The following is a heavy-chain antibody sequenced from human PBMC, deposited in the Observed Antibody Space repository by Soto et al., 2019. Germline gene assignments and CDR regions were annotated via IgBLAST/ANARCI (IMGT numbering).Heavy chain of an antibody. CDR2: IKQDGSVK. D-gene: IGHD2-2*01. CDR1: GFTFDNYW. J-gene: IGHJ4*02. Sequence: EVQLVDSGGGLVQPGGSLRLSCAASGFTFDNYWMSWVRQAPGKGLEWVATIKQDGSVKHYVDSVKGRFTIFRDNAENSLYLQVNGLGAEDTAVYYCARGWGGSSCPYFFDYWGQGILVTVSS. CDR3: ARGWGGSSCPYFFDY. V-gene: IGHV3-7*01.